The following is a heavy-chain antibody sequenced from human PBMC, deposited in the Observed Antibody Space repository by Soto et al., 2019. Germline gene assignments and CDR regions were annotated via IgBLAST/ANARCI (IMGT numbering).Heavy chain of an antibody. CDR1: GGSLSSSSYY. V-gene: IGHV4-39*01. CDR2: IYYSGST. D-gene: IGHD3-3*01. Sequence: SETLSLTCTVCGGSLSSSSYYWGWIRQPPGKGLEWIGSIYYSGSTYYNPSLKSRVTISVDTSKNQISLKLSSVTAADTAVCYCASQVYYDFWSGYYEDAFDIWGQGTMVTVSS. J-gene: IGHJ3*02. CDR3: ASQVYYDFWSGYYEDAFDI.